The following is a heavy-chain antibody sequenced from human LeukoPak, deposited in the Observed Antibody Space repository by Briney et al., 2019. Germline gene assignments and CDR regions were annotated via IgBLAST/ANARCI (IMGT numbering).Heavy chain of an antibody. CDR1: GFTFSDYY. Sequence: PGGSLRLSCAASGFTFSDYYMSWIGQAQGRGLEGISYISTSGSTIFYADSVKGRFTISRDNAKNSLYLQMNSLRAEDTAVYYCARDGDGYNYKLDYWGQGTLDTVSS. CDR2: ISTSGSTI. J-gene: IGHJ4*02. V-gene: IGHV3-11*01. D-gene: IGHD5-24*01. CDR3: ARDGDGYNYKLDY.